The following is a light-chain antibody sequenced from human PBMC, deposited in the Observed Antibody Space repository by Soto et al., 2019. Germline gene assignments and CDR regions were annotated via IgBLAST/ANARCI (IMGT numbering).Light chain of an antibody. J-gene: IGLJ3*02. CDR2: EVS. V-gene: IGLV2-8*01. Sequence: QLVLTQPPSASGSPGQSVTISCTGTSSDVGGYNYVSWYQQHPGKAPKLMIYEVSKRPSGVPDRFSGSKSGNTASLTVSGLQAEDEADYYCSSYAGSNNWGVFGGGTQLTVL. CDR1: SSDVGGYNY. CDR3: SSYAGSNNWGV.